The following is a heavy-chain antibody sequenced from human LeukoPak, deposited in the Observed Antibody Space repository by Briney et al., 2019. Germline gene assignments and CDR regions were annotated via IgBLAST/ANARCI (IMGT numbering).Heavy chain of an antibody. CDR3: AKDPTPLIYDISFPPLFDP. V-gene: IGHV3-9*01. J-gene: IGHJ5*02. CDR1: GFTLDDYA. D-gene: IGHD3-9*01. CDR2: ISWNSGSI. Sequence: GGSLRLSCAASGFTLDDYAMHWVRQAPGKGLEWVSGISWNSGSIGYADPVKGRFTISRDNAKNSLYLQMNSLRAEDTALYYCAKDPTPLIYDISFPPLFDPWAREPWSPSPQ.